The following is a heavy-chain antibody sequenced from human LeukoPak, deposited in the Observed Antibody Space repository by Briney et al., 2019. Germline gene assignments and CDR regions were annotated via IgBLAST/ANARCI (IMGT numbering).Heavy chain of an antibody. Sequence: SETLSLTCTVSGGSISSSSYYWGWIRQPPGKGLEWIGSIYYSGSTYYNPSLKGRVTISVDTSKNQFSLKLSSVTAADTAVYYCAREPNTPYYDFWSGYYNYFDYWGQGTLVTVSS. CDR3: AREPNTPYYDFWSGYYNYFDY. J-gene: IGHJ4*02. V-gene: IGHV4-39*07. D-gene: IGHD3-3*01. CDR2: IYYSGST. CDR1: GGSISSSSYY.